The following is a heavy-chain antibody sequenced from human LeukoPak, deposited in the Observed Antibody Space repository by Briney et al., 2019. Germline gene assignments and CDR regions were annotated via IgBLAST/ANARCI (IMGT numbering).Heavy chain of an antibody. V-gene: IGHV4-4*07. CDR3: ARGRRDYFDSSGYFFDY. CDR2: IHSSGCS. CDR1: VASIRCHL. D-gene: IGHD3-22*01. J-gene: IGHJ4*02. Sequence: PSETLSHTFTVPVASIRCHLRNCIGQPASKGLAWIGRIHSSGCSNYNPPLNSRVTISVDKSKYQFSLELSSVTAADTDMYFCARGRRDYFDSSGYFFDYWGQGTLVTISS.